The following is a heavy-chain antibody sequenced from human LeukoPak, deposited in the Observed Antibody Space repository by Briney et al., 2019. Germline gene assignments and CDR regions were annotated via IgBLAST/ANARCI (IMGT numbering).Heavy chain of an antibody. CDR3: ARAGLWDYSDSSGYHNAAFDV. Sequence: ASVKVSCKASGYTFTSYYMHWVRQAPGQGLEWMGWINPSSGGTNYAQNFQGRVTMTRDTSISASYMELSRLRSDDTAVYYCARAGLWDYSDSSGYHNAAFDVWGQGTMVTVSS. V-gene: IGHV1-2*02. D-gene: IGHD3-22*01. CDR2: INPSSGGT. J-gene: IGHJ3*01. CDR1: GYTFTSYY.